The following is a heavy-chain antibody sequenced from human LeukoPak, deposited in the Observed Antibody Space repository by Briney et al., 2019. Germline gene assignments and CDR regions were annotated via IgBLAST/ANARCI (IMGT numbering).Heavy chain of an antibody. CDR2: ISSSSSTI. Sequence: GGSLRLSCAASGFTFSSYSMNWVRQAPGKGLEWVSYISSSSSTIYYADSVKGRFTISRDNAKNSLYLQMNSLRAEDTAVYYCAKDLGSRVVVVPAAIGYWGQGTLVTVSS. J-gene: IGHJ4*02. V-gene: IGHV3-48*01. CDR1: GFTFSSYS. D-gene: IGHD2-2*01. CDR3: AKDLGSRVVVVPAAIGY.